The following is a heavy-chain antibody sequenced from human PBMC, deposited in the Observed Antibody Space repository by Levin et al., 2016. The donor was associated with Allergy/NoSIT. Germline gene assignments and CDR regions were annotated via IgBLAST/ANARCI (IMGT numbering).Heavy chain of an antibody. CDR3: ARRRGGGFDI. Sequence: RQAPGKGLEWIGSIYYSGSTYYNPSLKSRVTISVDTSKNQFSLKLSSVTAADTAVYYCARRRGGGFDIWGQGTMVTVSS. J-gene: IGHJ3*02. V-gene: IGHV4-39*01. D-gene: IGHD2-15*01. CDR2: IYYSGST.